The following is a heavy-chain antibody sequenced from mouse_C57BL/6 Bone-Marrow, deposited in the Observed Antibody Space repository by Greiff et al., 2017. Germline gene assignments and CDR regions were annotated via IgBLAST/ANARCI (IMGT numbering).Heavy chain of an antibody. J-gene: IGHJ3*01. CDR1: GYTFTSYW. V-gene: IGHV1-69*01. CDR2: IDPSDSYT. CDR3: ARYSAY. Sequence: QVQLKQPGAELVMPGASVKLSCKASGYTFTSYWMHWVKQRPGQGLEWIGEIDPSDSYTNYNQKFKGKSTLTVDKSSSTAYMQLSSLTSEDSAVYYCARYSAYWGQGTLVTVSA.